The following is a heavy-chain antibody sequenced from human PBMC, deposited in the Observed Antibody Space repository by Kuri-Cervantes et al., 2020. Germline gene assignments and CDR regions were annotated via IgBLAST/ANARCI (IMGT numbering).Heavy chain of an antibody. J-gene: IGHJ6*02. D-gene: IGHD2-2*01. Sequence: LSLTCAASGFTFSSYAMHWVRQAPGKGLEYVSAISSNGGSTYYADSVKGRFTISRDNSKNTLYLQMNSLRAEDTAVYYCAKDGGVVVPAAPLYYYYGMDVWGQGTTVTVSS. CDR3: AKDGGVVVPAAPLYYYYGMDV. V-gene: IGHV3-64*02. CDR1: GFTFSSYA. CDR2: ISSNGGST.